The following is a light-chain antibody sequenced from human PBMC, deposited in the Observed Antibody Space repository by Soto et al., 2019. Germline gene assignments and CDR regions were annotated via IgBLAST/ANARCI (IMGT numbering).Light chain of an antibody. CDR3: CSYTRSGTRI. CDR2: DVS. CDR1: SSDIGDYNY. Sequence: QSVLTQPASVSGSPGQSITISCVGTSSDIGDYNYVSWYQQHPGKVPKVIIYDVSNRPSGVSYRFSGSKSGNTASLTVSGLQAEDEADYYCCSYTRSGTRIFGTGT. J-gene: IGLJ1*01. V-gene: IGLV2-14*01.